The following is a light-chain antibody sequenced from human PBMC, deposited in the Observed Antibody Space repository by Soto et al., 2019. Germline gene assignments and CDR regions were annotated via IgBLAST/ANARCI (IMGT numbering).Light chain of an antibody. CDR1: SSDVGAYKY. V-gene: IGLV2-14*01. CDR3: SSYTSTNTQV. Sequence: QSALTQPASVSGSPGQSITISCTRTSSDVGAYKYVSWYQQHPGKDPKLMIYGVSNRPSGVSNRFSGSKSGNTASVTISGLKAEDEADYYCSSYTSTNTQVFGSGTKVTVL. J-gene: IGLJ1*01. CDR2: GVS.